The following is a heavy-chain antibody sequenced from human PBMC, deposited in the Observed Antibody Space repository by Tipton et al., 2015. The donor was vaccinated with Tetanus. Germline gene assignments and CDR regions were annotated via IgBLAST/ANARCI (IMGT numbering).Heavy chain of an antibody. CDR2: IGATGAI. CDR3: ARDADMHTPMVHGDY. D-gene: IGHD5-18*01. J-gene: IGHJ4*02. Sequence: QVQLVQSGGGLIQPGESLRLSCTASGFTFSDFYMGWFRQAPGKGLEWVSYIGATGAIYYADSVKVRFTISRDNAKNSLYLQMTSLRDEDTAVYYCARDADMHTPMVHGDYWGQGTLVTVSS. V-gene: IGHV3-11*04. CDR1: GFTFSDFY.